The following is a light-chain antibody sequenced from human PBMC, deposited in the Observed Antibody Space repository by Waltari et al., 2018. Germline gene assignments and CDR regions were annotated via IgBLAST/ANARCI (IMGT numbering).Light chain of an antibody. V-gene: IGKV3-20*01. CDR1: QSVTSIS. CDR3: QQYDGEVVT. Sequence: EIVLTQSPGTLSLSPGERATLSCRASQSVTSISLTWYQKKVGQAPRLLIYGTSSRATGIPDRFSGSGSGTEFILTISRLEPEDFAVYYCQQYDGEVVTFGGGTKVEI. CDR2: GTS. J-gene: IGKJ4*01.